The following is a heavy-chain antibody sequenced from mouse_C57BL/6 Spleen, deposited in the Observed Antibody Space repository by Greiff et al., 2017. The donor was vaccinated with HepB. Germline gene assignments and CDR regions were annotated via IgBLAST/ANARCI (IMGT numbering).Heavy chain of an antibody. J-gene: IGHJ1*03. V-gene: IGHV3-1*01. Sequence: VQLKESGPGMVKPSQSLSLTCTVTGYSITSGYDWHWIRHFPGNKLEWMGYISYSGSTNYNPSLTSRISITHDTSKNHFFLKLNSVTTEDTATYYCASDYYGSSYGYFDVWGTGTTVTVSS. CDR3: ASDYYGSSYGYFDV. D-gene: IGHD1-1*01. CDR1: GYSITSGYD. CDR2: ISYSGST.